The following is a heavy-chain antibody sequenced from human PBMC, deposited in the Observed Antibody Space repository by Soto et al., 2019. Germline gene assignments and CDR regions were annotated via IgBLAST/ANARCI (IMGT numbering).Heavy chain of an antibody. Sequence: QVQVVESGGGVVQPGRSLRLSCEASGFPFGSHGMHWVRQAPGKGLEWVAFIWYDGSHKDYAASVRGRFTISRDDSKNTLYLQMTNLGGEDTAIYYCARDVAATGAARWLDPWAREPWSASPQ. CDR2: IWYDGSHK. J-gene: IGHJ5*02. CDR1: GFPFGSHG. V-gene: IGHV3-33*01. D-gene: IGHD6-13*01. CDR3: ARDVAATGAARWLDP.